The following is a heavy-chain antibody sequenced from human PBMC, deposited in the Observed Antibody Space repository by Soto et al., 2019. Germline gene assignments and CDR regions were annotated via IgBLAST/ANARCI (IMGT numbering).Heavy chain of an antibody. Sequence: EVQLVESGGGLVKPGGSLRLSCAASGFTFSNAWMNWVRQAPGKGLEWVGRIKSKTDGGTTDYAAPVKGRFTISRDDSKNTLYLQRNSLKTEDTAVYYCLHIGGAYGMAVWGQGTTVTVSS. V-gene: IGHV3-15*07. CDR1: GFTFSNAW. D-gene: IGHD1-26*01. J-gene: IGHJ6*02. CDR3: LHIGGAYGMAV. CDR2: IKSKTDGGTT.